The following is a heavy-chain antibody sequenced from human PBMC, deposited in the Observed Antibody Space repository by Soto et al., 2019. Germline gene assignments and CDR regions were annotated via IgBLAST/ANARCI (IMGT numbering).Heavy chain of an antibody. D-gene: IGHD3-22*01. CDR1: GGSFSGYY. V-gene: IGHV4-34*01. J-gene: IGHJ4*02. CDR3: ARSGYLIDLDY. CDR2: INHSGST. Sequence: SETLSLTCAVYGGSFSGYYWSWIRQPPGKGLEWIGEINHSGSTNYNPSLKSRVTISVDTSKNQFSLKLSSVTAADTAVYYCARSGYLIDLDYWGQGTLVTVSS.